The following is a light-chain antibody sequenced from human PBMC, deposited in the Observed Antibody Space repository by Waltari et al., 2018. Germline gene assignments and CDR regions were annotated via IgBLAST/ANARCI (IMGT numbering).Light chain of an antibody. Sequence: DIQMTQSPSSLSGSVGDRVTITCQANQDISNYLNWYQQRPGKAPKLLIYRSSNLEAGVPSRFSGSGSGTDFTFTISSLQPEDIATYYCQQHDDLPLTFGGGTKVEIK. CDR1: QDISNY. CDR2: RSS. V-gene: IGKV1-33*01. J-gene: IGKJ4*01. CDR3: QQHDDLPLT.